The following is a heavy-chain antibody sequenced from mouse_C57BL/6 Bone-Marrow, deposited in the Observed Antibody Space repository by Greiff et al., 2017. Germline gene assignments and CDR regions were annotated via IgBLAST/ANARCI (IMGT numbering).Heavy chain of an antibody. CDR2: IYPGDGDT. CDR1: GYAFSSSW. V-gene: IGHV1-82*01. CDR3: ARPPDGYYYAMDY. J-gene: IGHJ4*01. D-gene: IGHD2-3*01. Sequence: VQLQESGPELVKPGASVKISCKASGYAFSSSWMNWVKQRPGKGLEWIGRIYPGDGDTNYNGKFKGKATLTADKSSSTAYMQLSSLTSEDSAVXFCARPPDGYYYAMDYWGQGTSVTVSS.